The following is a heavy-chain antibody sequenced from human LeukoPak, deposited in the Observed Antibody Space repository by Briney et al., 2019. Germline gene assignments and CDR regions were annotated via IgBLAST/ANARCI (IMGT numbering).Heavy chain of an antibody. J-gene: IGHJ5*02. V-gene: IGHV1-46*01. CDR3: ASLFSSGPLGGP. CDR1: GYTFTSYY. D-gene: IGHD3-22*01. Sequence: ASVTVSCKASGYTFTSYYMHWVRQAPGQGLEWMGIINPSGGSTSHAQKFQGRVTMTRDTSTSTVYMELSSLRSEDTAVYYCASLFSSGPLGGPWGQGTLVTVSS. CDR2: INPSGGST.